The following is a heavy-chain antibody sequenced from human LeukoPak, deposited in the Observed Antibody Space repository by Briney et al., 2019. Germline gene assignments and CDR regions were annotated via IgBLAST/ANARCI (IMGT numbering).Heavy chain of an antibody. CDR1: GGSISSSSYY. J-gene: IGHJ3*02. V-gene: IGHV4-39*01. Sequence: SETLSLTCAVSGGSISSSSYYWGWIRQPPGKGLEWIGSIYYSGSTYYNPSLKSRVTISVDTSKNQFSLKLSPVTAADTAVYYCASYDYSNYPGAFDIWGQGTMVTVSS. CDR2: IYYSGST. D-gene: IGHD4-11*01. CDR3: ASYDYSNYPGAFDI.